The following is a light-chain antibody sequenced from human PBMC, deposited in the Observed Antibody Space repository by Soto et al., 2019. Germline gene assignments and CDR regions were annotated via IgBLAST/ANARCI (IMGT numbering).Light chain of an antibody. Sequence: QPVLTQPPSVSGAPGQRVTISCTGNSSNLGAGYDVHWYQQLPGAAPKLVIFGNRNRPSGVPERFSGSKSGTSASLAITGLQAEDDADYLCAAWDGTLATLVFGGGTQLTVL. CDR3: AAWDGTLATLV. V-gene: IGLV1-40*01. J-gene: IGLJ3*02. CDR2: GNR. CDR1: SSNLGAGYD.